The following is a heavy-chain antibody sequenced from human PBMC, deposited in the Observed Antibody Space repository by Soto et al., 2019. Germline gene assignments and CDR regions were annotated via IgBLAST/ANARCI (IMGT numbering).Heavy chain of an antibody. D-gene: IGHD3-3*01. CDR2: INPSGGST. J-gene: IGHJ3*02. CDR1: GYTFTSYY. CDR3: AVELRFLEWLLDPRAFDI. Sequence: ASVKVSCKASGYTFTSYYMHWVRQAPGQGLEWMGIINPSGGSTSYAQKFQGRVTMTRDTSTSTVYMELSSLRSEDTAVYYCAVELRFLEWLLDPRAFDIWGQGTMVTVSS. V-gene: IGHV1-46*01.